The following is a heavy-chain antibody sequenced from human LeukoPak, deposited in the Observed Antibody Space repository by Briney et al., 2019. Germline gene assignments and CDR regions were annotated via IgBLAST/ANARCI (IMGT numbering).Heavy chain of an antibody. CDR2: ISGSGGSA. Sequence: PGGSLRLSCIVSGFTFSSYAMSWVRQAPGKGLEWVSAISGSGGSAYYADSVKGRFTISRDNSKNTLYLQMNSLRAEDTAVYYCARIWDGYSGSDYWGQGTLVTVSS. V-gene: IGHV3-23*01. CDR1: GFTFSSYA. J-gene: IGHJ4*02. D-gene: IGHD1-26*01. CDR3: ARIWDGYSGSDY.